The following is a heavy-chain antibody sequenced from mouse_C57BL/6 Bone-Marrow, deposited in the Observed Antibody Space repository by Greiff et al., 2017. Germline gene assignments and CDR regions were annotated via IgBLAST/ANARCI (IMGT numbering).Heavy chain of an antibody. D-gene: IGHD1-1*01. CDR3: ARHYYGSSPFAY. Sequence: EVNLVESGGDLVKPGGSLKLSCAASGFTFSSYGMSWVRQTPDKRLEWVATISSGGSYTYYPDSVKGRFTISRDNAKNTLYLQMSSLKSEDTAMYYCARHYYGSSPFAYWGQGTLVTVSA. J-gene: IGHJ3*01. CDR2: ISSGGSYT. V-gene: IGHV5-6*01. CDR1: GFTFSSYG.